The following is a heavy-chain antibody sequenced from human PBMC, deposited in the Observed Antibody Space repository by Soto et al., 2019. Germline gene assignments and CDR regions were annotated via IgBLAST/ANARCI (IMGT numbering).Heavy chain of an antibody. CDR3: ARGGVMYDILTGYQPYYYYGMDV. Sequence: GGSLRLSCAASGFTFSDYYMSWIRQAPGKGLEWVSVIYSGGSTYYADSVKGRFTISRDNSKNTLYLQMNSLRAEDTAVYYCARGGVMYDILTGYQPYYYYGMDVWGQGTTVTVSS. D-gene: IGHD3-9*01. CDR2: IYSGGST. V-gene: IGHV3-53*01. J-gene: IGHJ6*02. CDR1: GFTFSDYY.